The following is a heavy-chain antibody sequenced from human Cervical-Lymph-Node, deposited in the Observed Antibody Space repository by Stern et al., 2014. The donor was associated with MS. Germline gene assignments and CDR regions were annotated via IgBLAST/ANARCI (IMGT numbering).Heavy chain of an antibody. D-gene: IGHD3-10*01. V-gene: IGHV1-24*01. CDR3: ATMRGN. CDR2: FDPEAGETGET. CDR1: GHTLTETS. J-gene: IGHJ4*02. Sequence: VQLVQSGAEVKKSGASVKVSCKVFGHTLTETSIHWVRQAPGKGLELMVGFDPEAGETGETIYAQNFQARVTMTEDTSTETAYMELSNLTSDDTAIYYCATMRGNWGQGTLVIVS.